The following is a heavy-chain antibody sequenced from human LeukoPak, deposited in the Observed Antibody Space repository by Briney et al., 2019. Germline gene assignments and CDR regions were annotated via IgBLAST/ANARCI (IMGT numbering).Heavy chain of an antibody. J-gene: IGHJ3*02. CDR3: AKVTLYGDYPDAFDI. CDR2: ISYDGSNK. CDR1: GFTFSSYG. D-gene: IGHD4-17*01. V-gene: IGHV3-30*18. Sequence: PGGSLRLSCAASGFTFSSYGMHWVRQAPGKGLEWVAVISYDGSNKYYADSVKGRFTISRGNSKNTLYLQMNSLRAEDTAVYYCAKVTLYGDYPDAFDIWGQGTMVTVSS.